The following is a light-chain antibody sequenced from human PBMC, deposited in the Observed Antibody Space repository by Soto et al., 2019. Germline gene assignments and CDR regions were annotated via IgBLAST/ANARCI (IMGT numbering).Light chain of an antibody. CDR1: QSVSSN. CDR3: QQYNNWPFT. Sequence: EIVMTQSPATLSVSPGGRSTLSCRASQSVSSNLAWYQQKPGQAPRLLIYGAYTRATGITARFSGSVSGTEFTITISSLQSEDFAVYYCQQYNNWPFTVGPGTRLDIK. CDR2: GAY. J-gene: IGKJ5*01. V-gene: IGKV3-15*01.